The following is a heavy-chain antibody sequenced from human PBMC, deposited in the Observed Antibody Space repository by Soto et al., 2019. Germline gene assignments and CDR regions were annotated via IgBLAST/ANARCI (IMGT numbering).Heavy chain of an antibody. J-gene: IGHJ6*02. CDR1: GYSFTTYW. CDR3: ARSSSSHYYFYGMDV. V-gene: IGHV5-51*01. Sequence: PGESLKISCKGSGYSFTTYWIGWVRQMPGKGLEWMGIIYPGDSDTRYSPSFQGQVTISADKSISTAYLQWSSPKASDTAMYYCARSSSSHYYFYGMDVWGQGTTVTVSS. D-gene: IGHD6-19*01. CDR2: IYPGDSDT.